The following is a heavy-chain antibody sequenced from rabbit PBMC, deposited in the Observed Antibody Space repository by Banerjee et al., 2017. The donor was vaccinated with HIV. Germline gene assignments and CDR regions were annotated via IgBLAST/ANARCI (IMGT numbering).Heavy chain of an antibody. J-gene: IGHJ4*01. D-gene: IGHD7-1*01. CDR1: GFSFSSSYW. Sequence: QSLEESGGGLVKPEGSLTLTCTASGFSFSSSYWMCWVRQAPGKGLELIGCIYAGSSGNTYYASWAKGRFTISKTSSTTVTLQMTSLTAADTATYFSVREWWGTPGYYFDLWGQGTLVTVS. V-gene: IGHV1S40*01. CDR3: VREWWGTPGYYFDL. CDR2: IYAGSSGNT.